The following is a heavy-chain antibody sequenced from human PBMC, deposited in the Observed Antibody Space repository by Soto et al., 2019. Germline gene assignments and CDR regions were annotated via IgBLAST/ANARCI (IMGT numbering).Heavy chain of an antibody. J-gene: IGHJ3*01. D-gene: IGHD2-15*01. CDR1: GGSISSSSYY. CDR3: ARTPLGGSGSFDF. V-gene: IGHV4-39*01. Sequence: QLQLQESGPGLVKPSETLSLTCTVSGGSISSSSYYWGWIRRPPGKGLEWIGSIYYSGTTYYNPSLKTRLTISVDTSNNQFSLKLSSVTAADTAVYYCARTPLGGSGSFDFWGQGTMVTVSS. CDR2: IYYSGTT.